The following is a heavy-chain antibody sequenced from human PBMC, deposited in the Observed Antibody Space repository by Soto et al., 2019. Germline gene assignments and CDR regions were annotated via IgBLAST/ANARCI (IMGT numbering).Heavy chain of an antibody. D-gene: IGHD4-4*01. CDR3: AKVRVKDYYYYAMDV. CDR2: MSNDGTSR. V-gene: IGHV3-30*18. Sequence: ESGGGVVQPGRSLRLSCAASGFTFSSYGMHWVRQAPGKGLEWVAVMSNDGTSRFYAYSVKGRFTISRDNSKNTLYLQMNSLRAEDTAMYYCAKVRVKDYYYYAMDVWGQGTTVTVSS. J-gene: IGHJ6*02. CDR1: GFTFSSYG.